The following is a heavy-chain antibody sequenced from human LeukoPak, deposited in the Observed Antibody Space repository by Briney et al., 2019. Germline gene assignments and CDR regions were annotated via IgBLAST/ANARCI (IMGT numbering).Heavy chain of an antibody. V-gene: IGHV4-61*02. J-gene: IGHJ4*02. Sequence: PSQTLSLTCTVSGDSISSGDYYWSWIRQPAGKGLEWMGSIYSTGNTHYNPSLESRLIISVDTSKNSFSLKLSSVTAADTAVYFCARDLWSTAAGIFDFWGQGALVTVSS. D-gene: IGHD6-25*01. CDR1: GDSISSGDYY. CDR3: ARDLWSTAAGIFDF. CDR2: IYSTGNT.